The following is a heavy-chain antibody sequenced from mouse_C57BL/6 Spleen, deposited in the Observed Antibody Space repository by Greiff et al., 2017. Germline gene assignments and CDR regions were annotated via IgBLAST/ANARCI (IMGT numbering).Heavy chain of an antibody. J-gene: IGHJ3*01. CDR1: GYTFTSYW. CDR3: ARSNDYDGGFAY. V-gene: IGHV1-69*01. Sequence: QVQLQQPGAELVMPGASVKLSCKASGYTFTSYWMHWVKQRPGQGLEWIGEIDPSDSYTNYNQKFTGKSTLTVDKSTSTAYMQLSSLTSEDSAVYYCARSNDYDGGFAYWGQGTLVTVSA. D-gene: IGHD2-4*01. CDR2: IDPSDSYT.